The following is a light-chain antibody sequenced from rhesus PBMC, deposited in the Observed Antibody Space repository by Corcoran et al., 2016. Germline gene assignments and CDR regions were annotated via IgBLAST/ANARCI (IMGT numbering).Light chain of an antibody. CDR1: QGISSY. V-gene: IGKV1-32*03. Sequence: DIQMSQSPSSLSASVGDRVTITCRASQGISSYLNWYQQKPGKAPKLLIYYANSLESGVSSMFSGSGYGTDYTLTISSLQPEDFATYYCQQGYSTPYSFGQGTKVEIK. J-gene: IGKJ2*01. CDR3: QQGYSTPYS. CDR2: YAN.